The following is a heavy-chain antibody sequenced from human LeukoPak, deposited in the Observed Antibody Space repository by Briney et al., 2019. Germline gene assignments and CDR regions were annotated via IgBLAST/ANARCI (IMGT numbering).Heavy chain of an antibody. CDR3: ARGKAYYYDSSGYEPPRY. J-gene: IGHJ4*02. CDR1: GGTFSSYA. D-gene: IGHD3-22*01. Sequence: ASVKVSCKASGGTFSSYAISWVRQAPGQGLEWMGGIIPIFGTANYAQKFQGRVTITADESTSTAYMELSSLRSEDTAVYYCARGKAYYYDSSGYEPPRYWGQRTLVTVSS. V-gene: IGHV1-69*13. CDR2: IIPIFGTA.